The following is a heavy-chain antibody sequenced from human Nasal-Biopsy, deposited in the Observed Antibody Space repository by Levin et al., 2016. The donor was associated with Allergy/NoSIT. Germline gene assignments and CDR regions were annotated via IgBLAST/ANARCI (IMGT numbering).Heavy chain of an antibody. CDR2: LYSAGET. CDR1: GFTVSLHY. V-gene: IGHV3-53*04. CDR3: ARGEAAIDY. D-gene: IGHD2-15*01. Sequence: GGSLRLSCAASGFTVSLHYMSWVRQAPGKGLEWVSILYSAGETFYADSVKGRFTISRHNSRNMIYLQMSSLRGEDTAIYYCARGEAAIDYWGQGTLVTVSS. J-gene: IGHJ4*02.